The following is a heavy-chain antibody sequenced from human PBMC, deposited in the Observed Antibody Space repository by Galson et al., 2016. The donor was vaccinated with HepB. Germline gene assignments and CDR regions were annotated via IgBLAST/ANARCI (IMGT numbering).Heavy chain of an antibody. CDR2: ISSDGGST. V-gene: IGHV3-64D*06. D-gene: IGHD3/OR15-3a*01. CDR3: VTYDYNFWSGYSDWYFDL. Sequence: SLRLSCAASGFSFSSFAMHWVRQAPGKGLEYASGISSDGGSTNYADSVKGRFTISRDNSKTTLYIQMSSLGAGETAVYYCVTYDYNFWSGYSDWYFDLWGRGTLVIVSS. CDR1: GFSFSSFA. J-gene: IGHJ2*01.